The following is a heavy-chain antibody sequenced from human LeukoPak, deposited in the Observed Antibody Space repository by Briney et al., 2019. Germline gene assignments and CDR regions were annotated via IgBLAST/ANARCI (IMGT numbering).Heavy chain of an antibody. CDR3: ASLSVAGRNFDY. V-gene: IGHV3-23*01. CDR2: ISGSGGST. CDR1: GFTFSSYA. Sequence: GSLRLSCAASGFTFSSYAMSWVRQAPGKGLEWVSAISGSGGSTYYADSVKGRFTTSRDNSKNTLYLQMNCLRAEDTAVYYCASLSVAGRNFDYWGQGTLVTVSS. J-gene: IGHJ4*02. D-gene: IGHD6-19*01.